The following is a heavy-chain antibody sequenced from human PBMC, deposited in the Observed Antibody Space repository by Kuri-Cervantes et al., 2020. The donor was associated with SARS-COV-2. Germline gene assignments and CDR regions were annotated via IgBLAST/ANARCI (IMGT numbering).Heavy chain of an antibody. J-gene: IGHJ5*02. D-gene: IGHD2-2*01. Sequence: ASVKVSCKASGYTFTSCYMHWVRQAPGQGLEWMGIINPSGGSTSYAQKFQGRVTMTRDTSTSTVYMELSSLRSEDTAVYYCATGPVVPAAMPVRWFDPWGQGTLVTVSS. CDR2: INPSGGST. CDR1: GYTFTSCY. CDR3: ATGPVVPAAMPVRWFDP. V-gene: IGHV1-46*01.